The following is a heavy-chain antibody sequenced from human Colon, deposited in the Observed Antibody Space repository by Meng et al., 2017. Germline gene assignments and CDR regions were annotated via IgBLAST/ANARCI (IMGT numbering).Heavy chain of an antibody. V-gene: IGHV4-34*02. CDR3: AAGLRHGDWFNP. CDR1: GGSFSGFY. D-gene: IGHD4-17*01. J-gene: IGHJ5*02. CDR2: IDHFGIS. Sequence: HVQIPQGGAGLLRPSETLSLTSPFAGGSFSGFYWSWIRQPPGKGLEWIGEIDHFGISNYNSSLKGRLTMSVDTSKKQISLTLTSVTAADTAVYYCAAGLRHGDWFNPWGPGTLVTVSS.